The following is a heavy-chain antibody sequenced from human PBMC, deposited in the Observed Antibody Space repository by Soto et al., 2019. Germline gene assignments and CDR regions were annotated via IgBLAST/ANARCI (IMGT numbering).Heavy chain of an antibody. CDR3: ARGHCSSTSCPAAGYYYYMDV. CDR1: GGTFSSYT. Sequence: QVQLVQSGAEVKKPGSSVKVSCKASGGTFSSYTISWVRQAPGQGLEWMGRIIPILGIANYAQKFQGRVTITADKSTSTAYMELSSLRSEDTAVYYCARGHCSSTSCPAAGYYYYMDVWGKGTTVTVSS. D-gene: IGHD2-2*01. V-gene: IGHV1-69*02. CDR2: IIPILGIA. J-gene: IGHJ6*03.